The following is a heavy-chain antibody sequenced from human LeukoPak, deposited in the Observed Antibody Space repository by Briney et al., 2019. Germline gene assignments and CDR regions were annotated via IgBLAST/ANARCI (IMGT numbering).Heavy chain of an antibody. D-gene: IGHD3-10*01. Sequence: SETLSLTCTVSGYSISSGYYWGWIRQPPGKGLEWIGNIFHSGSTYCSPSLRSRVTISLDTSRNQFSLKLNSVTAADTAVYYCAKSNGYGLVDIWGQGTMVTVSS. J-gene: IGHJ3*02. CDR3: AKSNGYGLVDI. V-gene: IGHV4-38-2*02. CDR1: GYSISSGYY. CDR2: IFHSGST.